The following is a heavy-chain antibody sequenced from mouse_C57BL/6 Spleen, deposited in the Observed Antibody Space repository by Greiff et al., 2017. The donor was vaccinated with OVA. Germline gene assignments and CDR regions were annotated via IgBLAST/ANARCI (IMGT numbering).Heavy chain of an antibody. CDR3: TRYYGSSY. J-gene: IGHJ2*01. V-gene: IGHV1-15*01. CDR2: IDPETGGT. CDR1: GYTFTDYE. Sequence: VKLQESGAELVRPGASVTLSCKASGYTFTDYEMHWVKQTPVHGLEWIGAIDPETGGTAYNQKFKGKAILTADKSSSTAYMELRSLTSEDSAVYYCTRYYGSSYWGQGTTLTVSS. D-gene: IGHD1-1*01.